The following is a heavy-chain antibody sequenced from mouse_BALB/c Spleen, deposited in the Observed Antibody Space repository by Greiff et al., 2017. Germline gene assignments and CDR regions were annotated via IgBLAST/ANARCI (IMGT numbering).Heavy chain of an antibody. J-gene: IGHJ2*01. D-gene: IGHD2-1*01. CDR1: GFNIKDTY. CDR3: ARAGGNRDYFDY. V-gene: IGHV14-3*02. Sequence: EVKLMESGAELVKPGASVKLSCTASGFNIKDTYMHWVKQRPEQGLEWIGRIDPANGNTKYDPKFQGKATITADTSSNTAYLQLSSLTSEDTAVYYCARAGGNRDYFDYWGQGTTLTVSS. CDR2: IDPANGNT.